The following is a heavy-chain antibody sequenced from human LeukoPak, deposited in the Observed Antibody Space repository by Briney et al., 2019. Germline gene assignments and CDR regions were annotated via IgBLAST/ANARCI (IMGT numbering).Heavy chain of an antibody. J-gene: IGHJ4*02. V-gene: IGHV1-2*02. CDR1: GYTFTGYY. CDR3: ARRSVLLWFGRYDY. D-gene: IGHD3-10*01. Sequence: ASVKVSCKASGYTFTGYYMHWVRQAPGQGLEWMGWINPNSGGTNYAQKFQGRVTMTRDTSISTAYMELSRLRSDDTAVYYCARRSVLLWFGRYDYWGQGTLVTVSS. CDR2: INPNSGGT.